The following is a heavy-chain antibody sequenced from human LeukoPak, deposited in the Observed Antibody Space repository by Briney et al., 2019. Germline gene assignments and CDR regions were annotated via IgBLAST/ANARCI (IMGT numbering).Heavy chain of an antibody. CDR1: GSTVSSNY. D-gene: IGHD3-10*02. J-gene: IGHJ3*02. CDR2: IYSGGST. V-gene: IGHV3-53*01. CDR3: ARDIYVTDAFDI. Sequence: GGSLRLSCAASGSTVSSNYMSWVRQAPGKGLEWVSVIYSGGSTYYADSVKGRFTISRDNSKNTLYLQMNSLRAEDTAVYYCARDIYVTDAFDIWGQGTMVTVSS.